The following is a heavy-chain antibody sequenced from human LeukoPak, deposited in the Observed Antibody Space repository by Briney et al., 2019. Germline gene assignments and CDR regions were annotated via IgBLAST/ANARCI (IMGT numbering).Heavy chain of an antibody. Sequence: ASVKVSCKASDYIFTNYYVHWVRQAPGQGLEWMGRINPNTSGANYAQKFQGRVTVTSDTSVNTSYMELNSLESDDTAVYYCAKGDSSGRRFFDYWGQGTVVTVSS. CDR3: AKGDSSGRRFFDY. D-gene: IGHD6-19*01. J-gene: IGHJ4*02. CDR1: DYIFTNYY. CDR2: INPNTSGA. V-gene: IGHV1-2*06.